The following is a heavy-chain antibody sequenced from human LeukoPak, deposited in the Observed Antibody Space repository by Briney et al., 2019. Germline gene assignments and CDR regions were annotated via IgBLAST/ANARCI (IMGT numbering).Heavy chain of an antibody. V-gene: IGHV3-30-3*01. CDR2: IPYDESNK. J-gene: IGHJ4*02. CDR1: GFTFSSYA. Sequence: GGSLRLSCAASGFTFSSYAMYWVRQAPGKGLEWVAVIPYDESNKYYADSVKGRFTISRDNSKNTLYLQMNSLRAEDTAVYYCARVSSSSWRFFDYWGQGTLVTVSS. D-gene: IGHD6-13*01. CDR3: ARVSSSSWRFFDY.